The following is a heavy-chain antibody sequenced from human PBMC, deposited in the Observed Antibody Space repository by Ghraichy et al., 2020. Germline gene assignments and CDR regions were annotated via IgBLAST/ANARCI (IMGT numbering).Heavy chain of an antibody. CDR3: ARCSNSGYPRLCNWFDP. J-gene: IGHJ5*02. CDR2: IYSGGST. CDR1: GFTVSSNY. V-gene: IGHV3-66*01. Sequence: SCAASGFTVSSNYMSWVRQAPGKGLEWVSVIYSGGSTYYADPVKGRFTISRDNSKNTLYLQMNSLRAEDTAVYYCARCSNSGYPRLCNWFDPWGQGTLLTVSS. D-gene: IGHD3-22*01.